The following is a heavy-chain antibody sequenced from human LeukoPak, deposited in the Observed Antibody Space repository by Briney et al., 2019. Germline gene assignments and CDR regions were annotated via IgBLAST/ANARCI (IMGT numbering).Heavy chain of an antibody. D-gene: IGHD3-10*01. J-gene: IGHJ6*02. V-gene: IGHV4-34*01. CDR3: ASDLTGSHYYYGMDV. CDR1: GGSFSGYY. CDR2: INHSGST. Sequence: SETLSLTCAVYGGSFSGYYWSWIRQPPGKGLEWIGEINHSGSTNYNPSLKSQVTISVDTSKNQFSLKLSSVTAADTAVYYCASDLTGSHYYYGMDVWGHGTTVTVSS.